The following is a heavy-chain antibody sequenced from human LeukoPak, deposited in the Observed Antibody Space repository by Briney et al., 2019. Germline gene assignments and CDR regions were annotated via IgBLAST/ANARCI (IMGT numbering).Heavy chain of an antibody. CDR2: INPSGGST. J-gene: IGHJ3*02. CDR3: ARVRDPIVGAMTHRTDNAFDI. Sequence: ASVKVSCKASGYTFISYYMHWVRQAPGQGLEWMGIINPSGGSTSYAQKFQGRVTMTRDTSTSTVYMELSSLRSEDTAVYYCARVRDPIVGAMTHRTDNAFDIWGQGTMVTVSS. D-gene: IGHD1-26*01. CDR1: GYTFISYY. V-gene: IGHV1-46*01.